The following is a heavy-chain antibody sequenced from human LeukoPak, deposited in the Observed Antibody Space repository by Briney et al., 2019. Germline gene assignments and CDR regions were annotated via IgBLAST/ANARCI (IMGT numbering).Heavy chain of an antibody. D-gene: IGHD3-22*01. J-gene: IGHJ4*02. CDR2: IYHSGST. V-gene: IGHV4-38-2*01. CDR1: GYSISSGYY. Sequence: PSETLSLTCAVSGYSISSGYYWGWIRQPPGKGLEWIGSIYHSGSTYYNPSLMSRVTISVDTSKNQFSLKLSSVTAADTAVYYCARYYYDSSGYSTADTDYWGQGTLVTVSS. CDR3: ARYYYDSSGYSTADTDY.